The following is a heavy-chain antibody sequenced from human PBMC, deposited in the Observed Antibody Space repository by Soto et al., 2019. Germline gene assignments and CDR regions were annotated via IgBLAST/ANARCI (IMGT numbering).Heavy chain of an antibody. J-gene: IGHJ4*02. V-gene: IGHV3-74*01. CDR3: MRGNTGYGNFDY. D-gene: IGHD5-12*01. CDR2: IYRDGTT. CDR1: GFSLNNYW. Sequence: GGSLRLSCAVSGFSLNNYWMHWVRQRPGKGLVWVARIYRDGTTSYADSVKSRFTISRDNAKNTVSLQMNSLKDEDTAVYYCMRGNTGYGNFDYWGQGTLVTVSS.